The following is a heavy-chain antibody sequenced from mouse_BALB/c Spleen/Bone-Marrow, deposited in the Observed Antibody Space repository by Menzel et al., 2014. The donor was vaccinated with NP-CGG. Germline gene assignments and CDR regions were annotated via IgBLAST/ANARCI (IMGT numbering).Heavy chain of an antibody. J-gene: IGHJ4*01. D-gene: IGHD2-10*02. CDR3: ARLEEGYGNYEGYYYALDY. CDR2: ISYSGIT. CDR1: GDSITSGY. V-gene: IGHV3-8*02. Sequence: EVHLVESGPSLVKPSQTLSLTCSVTGDSITSGYWNWIRKFPGNKLEYMGYISYSGITYYNPSLKSRISITRDTSKNXYYLQLNSVTTEDTATYFCARLEEGYGNYEGYYYALDYWGQGTSVTVSS.